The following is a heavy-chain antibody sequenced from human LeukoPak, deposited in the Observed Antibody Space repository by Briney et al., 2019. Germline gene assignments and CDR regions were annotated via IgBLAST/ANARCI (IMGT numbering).Heavy chain of an antibody. V-gene: IGHV4-4*07. CDR2: TYTSGST. D-gene: IGHD3-10*01. CDR3: ASQYRNYYGSGRNFDY. CDR1: GNSISSYY. Sequence: PSEPLSLTCTVSGNSISSYYWSWIRQPAGKGLEWIGRTYTSGSTNYNPSLKSRVTMSVDTSKNQFSLNLSSVTAADTAVYYCASQYRNYYGSGRNFDYWGQGTLVTVSS. J-gene: IGHJ4*02.